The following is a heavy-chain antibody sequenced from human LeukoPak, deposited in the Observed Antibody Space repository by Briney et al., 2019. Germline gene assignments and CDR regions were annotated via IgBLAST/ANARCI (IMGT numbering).Heavy chain of an antibody. CDR1: GGSFSGYY. V-gene: IGHV4-34*01. CDR2: IYHSGST. Sequence: SETLSLTCAVYGGSFSGYYWSWIRQPPGKGLEWIGSIYHSGSTYYNPSLKSRVTISVDTSKNQFSLKLSSVTAADTAVYYCARDRAGYDRLFDYWGQGTLVTVSS. J-gene: IGHJ4*02. D-gene: IGHD5-12*01. CDR3: ARDRAGYDRLFDY.